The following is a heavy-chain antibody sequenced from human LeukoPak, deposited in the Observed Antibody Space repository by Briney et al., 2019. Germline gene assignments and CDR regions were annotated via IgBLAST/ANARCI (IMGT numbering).Heavy chain of an antibody. CDR3: ASRYYDFWSGTYYFDY. CDR1: GGSISSYY. CDR2: IYTSGST. Sequence: SETLSLTCTVSGGSISSYYWSWIRQPAGKGLEWIGRIYTSGSTNYNPSLKSRVTMSVDTSKNQFSLKLSSVTAADTAVYYCASRYYDFWSGTYYFDYWGQGTLVTVSS. D-gene: IGHD3-3*01. J-gene: IGHJ4*02. V-gene: IGHV4-4*07.